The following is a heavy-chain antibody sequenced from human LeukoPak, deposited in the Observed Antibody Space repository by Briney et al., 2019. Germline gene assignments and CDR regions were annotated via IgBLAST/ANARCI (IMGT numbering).Heavy chain of an antibody. CDR2: IYFSGST. D-gene: IGHD3-10*01. CDR1: GYSISSSNW. V-gene: IGHV4-28*01. CDR3: ARKGYYGSGSGWYFDL. J-gene: IGHJ2*01. Sequence: PSETLSLTCAVSGYSISSSNWWGWIRQPPGKGLEWIGYIYFSGSTYYNPSLKSRVTMSVDTSKNQFSLKLSSVTAVDTAVYYCARKGYYGSGSGWYFDLWGPGTLATVSS.